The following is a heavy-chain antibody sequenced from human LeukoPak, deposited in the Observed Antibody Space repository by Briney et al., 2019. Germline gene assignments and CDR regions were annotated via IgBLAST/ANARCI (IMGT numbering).Heavy chain of an antibody. CDR2: IYYSGST. CDR3: FPEQWELPGGDAFDI. V-gene: IGHV4-31*03. CDR1: GGSISSGGYY. D-gene: IGHD1-26*01. J-gene: IGHJ3*02. Sequence: SETLSLTCTVSGGSISSGGYYWSWIRQHPGKGLEWIGYIYYSGSTYYNPSLKSRVTISVDTSKNQFSLKLSSVTAADTAVYYCFPEQWELPGGDAFDIWGQGTMVTVSS.